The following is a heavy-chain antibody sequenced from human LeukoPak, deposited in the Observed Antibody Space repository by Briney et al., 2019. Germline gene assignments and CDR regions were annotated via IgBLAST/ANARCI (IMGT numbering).Heavy chain of an antibody. V-gene: IGHV3-33*05. CDR2: VSHDGSNK. D-gene: IGHD3-9*01. Sequence: PGRSLRLSCAASGFTFSSYGMHWVRQAPGKGLEWVAGVSHDGSNKDYGDSVEGRFTISRDNAKNSLDLQMNSLRAEDTAVYYCARLVNRAFDVWGQGTMVIVSS. J-gene: IGHJ3*01. CDR3: ARLVNRAFDV. CDR1: GFTFSSYG.